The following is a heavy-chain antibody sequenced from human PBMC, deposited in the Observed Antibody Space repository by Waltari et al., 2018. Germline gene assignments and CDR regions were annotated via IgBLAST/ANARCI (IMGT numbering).Heavy chain of an antibody. J-gene: IGHJ4*02. CDR2: IYSGESST. CDR3: ARGYCSSISCFPDN. Sequence: EVQLLESGGGLVQPGGSLRLSWAAAAVRRGVSDMRWVRQAPGKGLGWVSLIYSGESSTFYGASVKGRFAISRDKSKNTMYLQMSSLRAEDTAIYYCARGYCSSISCFPDNWGQGTLVTVSS. D-gene: IGHD2-2*01. V-gene: IGHV3-23*03. CDR1: AVRRGVSD.